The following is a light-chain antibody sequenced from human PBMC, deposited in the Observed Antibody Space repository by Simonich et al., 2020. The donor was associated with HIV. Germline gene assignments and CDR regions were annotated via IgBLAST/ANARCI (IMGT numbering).Light chain of an antibody. CDR3: QQYGSSPRT. J-gene: IGKJ3*01. CDR1: QSVSSSY. V-gene: IGKV3D-20*01. CDR2: DAS. Sequence: EIVMTQSPATLSVSPGERATLSCRASQSVSSSYLAGYQQKPGLAPRLLIYDASSRATGIPDRFSGSGSGTDFTLTISRLEPEDFAVYYCQQYGSSPRTFGPGTKVDIK.